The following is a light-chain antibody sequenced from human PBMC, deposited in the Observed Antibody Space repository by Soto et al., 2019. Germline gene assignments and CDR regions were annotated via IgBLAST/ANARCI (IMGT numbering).Light chain of an antibody. CDR1: SSYVGAYKY. J-gene: IGLJ1*01. CDR3: SSYTASNTNV. CDR2: DVT. V-gene: IGLV2-14*01. Sequence: QSVLNQPASVSGSPGQSITISCTGTSSYVGAYKYVSWYQQHPGKAPKLMIYDVTNRPSGVSNRFSGSKSGNTASLTISGLQAEDEADYYCSSYTASNTNVFGTGTKVTVL.